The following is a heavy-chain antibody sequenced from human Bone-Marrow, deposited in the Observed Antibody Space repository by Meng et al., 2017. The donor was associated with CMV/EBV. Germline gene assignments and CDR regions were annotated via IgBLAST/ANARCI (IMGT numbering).Heavy chain of an antibody. CDR2: ISSSGTNI. Sequence: GGSLRLSCAASGFTLSDYYMTWIRQAPGKGLEWISYISSSGTNIYFADSVGGRFTISRDSAKNSLYLQMNSLRAEDTAVYYCARVQRGYSSSWTSFDYWGQGTLVTVSS. J-gene: IGHJ4*02. CDR3: ARVQRGYSSSWTSFDY. CDR1: GFTLSDYY. D-gene: IGHD6-13*01. V-gene: IGHV3-11*04.